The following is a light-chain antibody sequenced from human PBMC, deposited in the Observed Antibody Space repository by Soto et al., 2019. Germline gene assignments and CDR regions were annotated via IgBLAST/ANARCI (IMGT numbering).Light chain of an antibody. CDR2: DVT. J-gene: IGLJ1*01. Sequence: QSVLAQPASVSGAPGQSITISCTGNSSDVGAYNHVSWYQQHPGKAPKLMIYDVTDRPSGVSNRFSGSKSGNTASLTISGLQAEDEADYYCSSYTSSSTYLFGTGTKVTVL. V-gene: IGLV2-14*01. CDR1: SSDVGAYNH. CDR3: SSYTSSSTYL.